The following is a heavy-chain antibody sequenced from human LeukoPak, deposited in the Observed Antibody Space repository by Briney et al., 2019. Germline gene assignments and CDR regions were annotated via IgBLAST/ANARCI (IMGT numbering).Heavy chain of an antibody. V-gene: IGHV1-8*01. Sequence: ASVKVSCKASGYTFTSYDINWVRQATGQGLELMGWMNPNSGNTGYAQKFQGRVTMTRNTSISTAYMELSSRRSEDTAVYYCARPPHLYYYYYMDVWGKGTTVTVSS. CDR2: MNPNSGNT. CDR3: ARPPHLYYYYYMDV. J-gene: IGHJ6*03. CDR1: GYTFTSYD.